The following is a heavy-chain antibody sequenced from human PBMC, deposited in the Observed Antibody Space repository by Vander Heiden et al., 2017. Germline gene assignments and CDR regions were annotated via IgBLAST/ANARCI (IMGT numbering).Heavy chain of an antibody. D-gene: IGHD4-17*01. Sequence: QVQLQQWGAGLLKPSETLSLTCAVYGGSFSGYYWSWIRQPPGKGLEWIGEINHSGSTNYNPALKSRVTISVDTSKNQFSLKMRSVTAADTAVYYFAKETTVGFGAFDIWGQGTMVTVYS. CDR2: INHSGST. J-gene: IGHJ3*02. CDR1: GGSFSGYY. V-gene: IGHV4-34*01. CDR3: AKETTVGFGAFDI.